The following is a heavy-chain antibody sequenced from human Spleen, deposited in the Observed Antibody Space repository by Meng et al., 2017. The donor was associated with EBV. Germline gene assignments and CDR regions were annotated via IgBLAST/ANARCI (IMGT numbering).Heavy chain of an antibody. Sequence: VQSWAKGKKPGASFKFPVTTVGLTFTSYDSTGVRQATGQGLGWMGWMNPNSGNTGYAQKFQGRVTMPRKTTISTAYMELSSLRSEDTAVYYCAKENGRGLSGEHLDSWGQRILVTVSS. CDR2: MNPNSGNT. CDR1: GLTFTSYD. D-gene: IGHD3-10*02. J-gene: IGHJ4*02. V-gene: IGHV1-8*01. CDR3: AKENGRGLSGEHLDS.